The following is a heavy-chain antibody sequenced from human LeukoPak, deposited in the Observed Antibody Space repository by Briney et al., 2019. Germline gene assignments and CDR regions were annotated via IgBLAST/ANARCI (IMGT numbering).Heavy chain of an antibody. D-gene: IGHD6-13*01. J-gene: IGHJ4*02. CDR1: GFSISTHW. V-gene: IGHV3-7*04. CDR3: AREGLSISWFSLDC. CDR2: IKQDGSEK. Sequence: GGSLRLSCAASGFSISTHWMSWVRQAPGKGLEWVANIKQDGSEKYYVDSVKGRFTISRDNARKLLYLQMNSLRAEDTAVYYCAREGLSISWFSLDCWGQGTLVTVSS.